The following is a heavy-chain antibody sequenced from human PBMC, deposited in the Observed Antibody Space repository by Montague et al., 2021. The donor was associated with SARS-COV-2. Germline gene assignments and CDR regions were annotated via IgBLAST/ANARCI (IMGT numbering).Heavy chain of an antibody. CDR3: AHRRGIYDFWSGYYTGKKYDAFNGFDP. V-gene: IGHV2-5*02. Sequence: PALVKPTQTLTLTCTFSGFSLSTTGVGVGWLRQPPGTALEWLALIYWDDDKRYSSSLTHRLAVTKDTSKNEVVFTMTNMDPVDTATYYFAHRRGIYDFWSGYYTGKKYDAFNGFDPWGQGILVIVSS. CDR1: GFSLSTTGVG. D-gene: IGHD3-3*01. CDR2: IYWDDDK. J-gene: IGHJ5*02.